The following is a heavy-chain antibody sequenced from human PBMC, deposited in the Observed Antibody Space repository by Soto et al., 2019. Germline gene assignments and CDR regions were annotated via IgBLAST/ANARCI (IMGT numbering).Heavy chain of an antibody. D-gene: IGHD3-22*01. Sequence: PGGSLRLSSAASGFTFRSYARSWVRQAPGKGLEWVSAISGSGGSTYYADSVKGRFTISRDNSKNTLYLQMNSLRAEDTAVYYCAKDRVGDYYDSSGYYSRYDYFDYWGQGTLVTVSS. V-gene: IGHV3-23*01. CDR2: ISGSGGST. J-gene: IGHJ4*02. CDR3: AKDRVGDYYDSSGYYSRYDYFDY. CDR1: GFTFRSYA.